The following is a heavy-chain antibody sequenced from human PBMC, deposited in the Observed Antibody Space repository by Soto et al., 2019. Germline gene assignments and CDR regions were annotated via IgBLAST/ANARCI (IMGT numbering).Heavy chain of an antibody. J-gene: IGHJ4*02. D-gene: IGHD3-16*01. CDR2: IVVGSGNT. CDR3: AAAPLSKGYYFDY. Sequence: GSSMKVSCKASGFTFTSSAMQWVRQARGQRLEWIGWIVVGSGNTNYAQKFQERVTITRDMSTSTAYMELSSLRSEDTAVYYCAAAPLSKGYYFDYWGQGTLVTVSS. CDR1: GFTFTSSA. V-gene: IGHV1-58*02.